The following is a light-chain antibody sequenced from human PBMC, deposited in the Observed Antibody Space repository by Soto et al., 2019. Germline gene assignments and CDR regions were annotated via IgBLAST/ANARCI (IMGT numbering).Light chain of an antibody. J-gene: IGKJ1*01. CDR1: QTVRNNY. Sequence: EFVLTQSPGTLSLSPGERATLSCRASQTVRNNYLAWYQQKAGQAPRLLIYDASTRATGIPDRFSGSGSGTDFTLTISRLEPEDFAMYYCQQYGSSPWTFGQGTKVDIK. CDR2: DAS. CDR3: QQYGSSPWT. V-gene: IGKV3-20*01.